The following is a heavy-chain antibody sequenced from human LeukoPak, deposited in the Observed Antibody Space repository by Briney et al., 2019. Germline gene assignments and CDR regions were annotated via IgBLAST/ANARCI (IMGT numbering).Heavy chain of an antibody. CDR3: ARDRGYDYVWGSYRYTDPFDY. V-gene: IGHV3-21*01. D-gene: IGHD3-16*02. Sequence: GGSLRLSCAASGFTFSSDSMNWVRRAPGKGLEWVSSIISSSSYIYYEDSVKGRFTIYRDNAKNSLYLQMNRLRAEDTAVYYCARDRGYDYVWGSYRYTDPFDYWGQGTLVTVSS. CDR2: IISSSSYI. CDR1: GFTFSSDS. J-gene: IGHJ4*02.